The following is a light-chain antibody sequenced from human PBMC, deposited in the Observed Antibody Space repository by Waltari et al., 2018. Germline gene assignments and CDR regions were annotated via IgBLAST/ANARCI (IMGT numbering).Light chain of an antibody. Sequence: QSALTQPASVSGSPGQSITISCTGTSSDVGGYNYVSWYQQHPGKAPKLMIYVVSNRPSGVSNRFSGPKSGNTASLTISGLQAEDEADYYCSSYTSSSTLVFGGGTKLTVL. V-gene: IGLV2-14*03. CDR3: SSYTSSSTLV. CDR2: VVS. J-gene: IGLJ2*01. CDR1: SSDVGGYNY.